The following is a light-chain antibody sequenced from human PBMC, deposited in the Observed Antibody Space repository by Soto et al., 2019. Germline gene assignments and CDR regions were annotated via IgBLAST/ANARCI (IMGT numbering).Light chain of an antibody. CDR2: DAS. J-gene: IGKJ4*01. CDR3: QQYNRWPLT. Sequence: EIVMTQSPATLSVSPGERVTLSCRASQSIYEKLAWYQQKPGQTPRLVIYDASTRATGTPGSFSGSGSGTEFTLTISSLQSEDCAVYYCQQYNRWPLTFGGGTKVEIK. V-gene: IGKV3-15*01. CDR1: QSIYEK.